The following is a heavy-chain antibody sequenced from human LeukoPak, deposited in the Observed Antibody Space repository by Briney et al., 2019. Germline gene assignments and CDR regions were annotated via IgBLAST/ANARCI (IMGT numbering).Heavy chain of an antibody. CDR1: GGSISSYY. CDR3: ARGYSYGFLSSDY. Sequence: PSETLSLTCTVSGGSISSYYWSWIRQPPGKGLEWIGYIYYSGSTNYNPSLKSRVTISVDTSKNQFSLKPSSVTAADTAVYYCARGYSYGFLSSDYWGQGTLVTVSS. CDR2: IYYSGST. V-gene: IGHV4-59*01. J-gene: IGHJ4*02. D-gene: IGHD5-18*01.